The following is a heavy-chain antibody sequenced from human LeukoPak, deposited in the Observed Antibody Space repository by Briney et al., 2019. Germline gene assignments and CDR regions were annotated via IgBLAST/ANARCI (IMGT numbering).Heavy chain of an antibody. CDR2: IYYSGST. D-gene: IGHD3-10*01. Sequence: SETLSLTCTVSGGSISSYYWSWTRQPPGKGLEWIGYIYYSGSTNYNPSLKSRVTISVDTSKNQFSLKLSSVTAADTAVYYCARGPFGRDYWGQGTLVTVSS. J-gene: IGHJ4*02. CDR1: GGSISSYY. V-gene: IGHV4-59*08. CDR3: ARGPFGRDY.